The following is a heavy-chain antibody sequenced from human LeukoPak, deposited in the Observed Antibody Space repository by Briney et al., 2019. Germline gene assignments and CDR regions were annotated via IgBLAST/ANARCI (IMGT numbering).Heavy chain of an antibody. CDR1: GGSFSGYY. V-gene: IGHV4-34*01. D-gene: IGHD4-17*01. Sequence: SETLSLTCAVYGGSFSGYYWSWIRQPPGKGLEWIGEINHSGSTNYNPSIKSRVTISVDTSKNQFSLKLSSVTAADTAVYYCARSVKGRRLLNYWGQGTLVTVSS. CDR3: ARSVKGRRLLNY. CDR2: INHSGST. J-gene: IGHJ4*02.